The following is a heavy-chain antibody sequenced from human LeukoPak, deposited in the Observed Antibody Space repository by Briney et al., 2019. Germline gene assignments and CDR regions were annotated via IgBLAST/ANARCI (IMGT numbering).Heavy chain of an antibody. J-gene: IGHJ6*02. CDR2: ISSDGSDK. CDR1: GFTFSNYA. Sequence: GGSLRLSCAASGFTFSNYAMHWVRQAPGKGLEWVAVISSDGSDKYYADSVKGRFTISRDNSKNTLYLQMNSLRAEDAAVYYCARVLDGSGYYLTYYYYGMDVWGQGTTVSVSS. V-gene: IGHV3-30*04. CDR3: ARVLDGSGYYLTYYYYGMDV. D-gene: IGHD3-22*01.